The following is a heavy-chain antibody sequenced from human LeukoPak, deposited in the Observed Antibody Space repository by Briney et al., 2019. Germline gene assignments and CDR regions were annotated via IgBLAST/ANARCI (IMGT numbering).Heavy chain of an antibody. V-gene: IGHV4-59*08. CDR3: ARGSSSGWYWGS. D-gene: IGHD6-19*01. CDR2: IYYSGST. CDR1: GGSISSYY. Sequence: KTSETLSLTCTVSGGSISSYYWSWIRQPPGKGLEWIGYIYYSGSTNYNPSLKSRVTISVDTSNNQFSLKLSSVTAADTAVYYCARGSSSGWYWGSWGQGALVTVSS. J-gene: IGHJ5*02.